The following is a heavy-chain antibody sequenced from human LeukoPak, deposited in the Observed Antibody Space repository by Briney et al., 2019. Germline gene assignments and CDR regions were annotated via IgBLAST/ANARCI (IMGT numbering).Heavy chain of an antibody. D-gene: IGHD3-10*01. V-gene: IGHV3-21*01. CDR2: ISSSSGCI. CDR3: ARNFGLGSPKYYTYYGLDV. Sequence: GGSLRLSCAASGFTFSCYKMNWVRQAPGKGLEWVSSISSSSGCIYYADSVKGRFTISRDNAKNSLYLQMNSLRAEDTAVYYCARNFGLGSPKYYTYYGLDVWGQGTTVTVSS. CDR1: GFTFSCYK. J-gene: IGHJ6*02.